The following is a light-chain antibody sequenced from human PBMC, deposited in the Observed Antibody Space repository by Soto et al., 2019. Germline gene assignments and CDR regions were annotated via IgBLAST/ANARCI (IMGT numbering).Light chain of an antibody. CDR2: DNN. CDR1: SSNIRNNY. CDR3: GTWDSSLSDYV. V-gene: IGLV1-51*01. J-gene: IGLJ1*01. Sequence: QSVLTHPPSVSSAPRHKVTISCSGSSSNIRNNYVSWYQQLPGTAPKLLIYDNNKRPSGIPDRFSGSKSGTSATLGITGLQTGDDADYYCGTWDSSLSDYVFGTGTKVTVL.